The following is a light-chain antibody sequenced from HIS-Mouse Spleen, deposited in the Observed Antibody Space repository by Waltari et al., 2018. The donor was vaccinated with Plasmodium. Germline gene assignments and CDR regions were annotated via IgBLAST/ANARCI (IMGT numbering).Light chain of an antibody. CDR1: PSVSSN. CDR2: GAS. V-gene: IGKV3-15*01. J-gene: IGKJ3*01. CDR3: QQYNNWSFT. Sequence: DIVMTPSPATLSVSPGARATLSRRASPSVSSNLAWYQQKPGQAPRLLIYGASTRATGIPARFSGSGSGTEFTLTISSLQSEDFAVYYCQQYNNWSFTFGPGTKVDIK.